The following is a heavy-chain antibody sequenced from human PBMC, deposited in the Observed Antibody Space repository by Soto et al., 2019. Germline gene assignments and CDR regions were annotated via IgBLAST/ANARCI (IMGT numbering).Heavy chain of an antibody. CDR3: ARDALESYGMDV. V-gene: IGHV1-69*06. Sequence: GASVKVSCKASGGTFSSYAISWVRQAPGQGLEWMGGIIPIFGTANYAQKFQGRVTITADKSTSTAYMELNSLRDEDTAVYYCARDALESYGMDVWGQGTTVTVSS. J-gene: IGHJ6*02. CDR1: GGTFSSYA. CDR2: IIPIFGTA.